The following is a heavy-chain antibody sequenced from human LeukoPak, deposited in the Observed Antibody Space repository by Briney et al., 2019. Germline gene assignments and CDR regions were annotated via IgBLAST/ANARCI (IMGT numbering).Heavy chain of an antibody. CDR3: AKTTAGYSSGRYPGWPVDY. V-gene: IGHV3-7*03. D-gene: IGHD6-19*01. CDR2: LNEYGSDE. J-gene: IGHJ4*02. Sequence: GGSLRLSCAASGFTFSYYWMSWVRQAPGQGPEWVANLNEYGSDEYYVESVKGRFTISRDNAKKSVYLQMNRLRAEDTAVYYCAKTTAGYSSGRYPGWPVDYWGQGTLVTVSS. CDR1: GFTFSYYW.